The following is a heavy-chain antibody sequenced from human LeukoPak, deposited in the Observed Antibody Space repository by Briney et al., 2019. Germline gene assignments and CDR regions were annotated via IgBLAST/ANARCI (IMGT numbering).Heavy chain of an antibody. CDR2: IYYSGST. CDR3: ARDRSSSWYERGFDY. CDR1: GGSISSYY. D-gene: IGHD6-13*01. V-gene: IGHV4-59*01. Sequence: SETLSLTCTVSGGSISSYYWSWIRQPPGKGLEWIGYIYYSGSTNYNPPLKSRVTISVDTSKNQFSLKLSSVTAADTAVYYCARDRSSSWYERGFDYWGQGTLVTVSS. J-gene: IGHJ4*02.